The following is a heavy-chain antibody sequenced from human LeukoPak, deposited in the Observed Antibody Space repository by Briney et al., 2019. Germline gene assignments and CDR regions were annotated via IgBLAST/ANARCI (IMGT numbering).Heavy chain of an antibody. CDR2: ISAYSGHT. J-gene: IGHJ5*02. CDR3: ARSSGVRDWFDP. D-gene: IGHD6-6*01. Sequence: ASVKVSCKASGYTFTSYDITWLRQAPGQGLEWMGWISAYSGHTNYAQKLQGRVSMTTDTSTSTAYMDLRSLTSDDTAVYYCARSSGVRDWFDPWGQGTLVTVSS. CDR1: GYTFTSYD. V-gene: IGHV1-18*01.